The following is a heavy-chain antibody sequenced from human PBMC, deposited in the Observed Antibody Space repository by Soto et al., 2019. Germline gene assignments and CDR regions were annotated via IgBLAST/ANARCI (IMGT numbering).Heavy chain of an antibody. J-gene: IGHJ4*02. CDR2: ISWNSDTI. CDR3: LKDILGYGAGFDF. Sequence: DVQLVESGGGLVQPGGSLRLACAGSGFKFDDYAMHWVRQAPGKGLEWVSGISWNSDTIGYADSVKGRFTISRDNAKNSLYLQMNSGRADDTAVYRCLKDILGYGAGFDFWGQGILVTVSS. V-gene: IGHV3-9*01. CDR1: GFKFDDYA. D-gene: IGHD5-12*01.